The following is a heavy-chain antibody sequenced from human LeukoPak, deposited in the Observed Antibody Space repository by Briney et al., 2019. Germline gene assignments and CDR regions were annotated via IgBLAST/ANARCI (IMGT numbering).Heavy chain of an antibody. CDR3: ARASIVGAPYYFDY. J-gene: IGHJ4*02. Sequence: WASVKVSCKASGGTFSSYAISRVRQAPGQGLEWMGRIIPIFGTANYAQKFQGRVTITTDESTSTAYMELSSLRSEDTAVYYCARASIVGAPYYFDYWGQGTLVTVSS. V-gene: IGHV1-69*05. CDR1: GGTFSSYA. D-gene: IGHD1-26*01. CDR2: IIPIFGTA.